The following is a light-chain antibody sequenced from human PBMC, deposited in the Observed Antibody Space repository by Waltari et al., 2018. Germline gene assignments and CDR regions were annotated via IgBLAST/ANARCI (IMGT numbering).Light chain of an antibody. J-gene: IGKJ4*02. CDR3: QHYVSLPVT. CDR2: GAS. V-gene: IGKV3-20*01. Sequence: ERVFTQSPGTLSLSPGEGPNLSCSASESVGRYLVWYQQKPGQAPRLVISGASSRATGIPDRFSGSGSGTDFSLTISRLEPEDFAVYYCQHYVSLPVTFGRGTKVEIK. CDR1: ESVGRY.